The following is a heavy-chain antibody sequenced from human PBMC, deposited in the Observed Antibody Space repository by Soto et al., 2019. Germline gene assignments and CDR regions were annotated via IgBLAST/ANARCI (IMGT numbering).Heavy chain of an antibody. Sequence: PSETLSLTCTVSGGSISSYYWSWIRQPPGKGLEWIGYIDYSGSTNYNPSLKSRVTISVDTSKNQFSLKLSSVTAADTAVYYCGRVAGTTGYYYYYMDVWGKGTTVTVSS. CDR1: GGSISSYY. J-gene: IGHJ6*03. D-gene: IGHD6-19*01. CDR2: IDYSGST. CDR3: GRVAGTTGYYYYYMDV. V-gene: IGHV4-59*01.